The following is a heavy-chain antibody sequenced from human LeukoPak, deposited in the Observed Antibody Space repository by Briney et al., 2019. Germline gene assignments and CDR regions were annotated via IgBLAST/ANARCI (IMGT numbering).Heavy chain of an antibody. V-gene: IGHV3-23*01. CDR2: ISGSGGST. CDR1: GFSFSSYA. J-gene: IGHJ6*03. CDR3: ARGQGYESYYYMDV. Sequence: PGGSLRLSCAASGFSFSSYAMSWVRQAPGKGLECVSGISGSGGSTYYADSVKGRFTISRDNSNNTVYLQMNNLRPEDTAVFYCARGQGYESYYYMDVWGKGTTVTVSS. D-gene: IGHD2-2*01.